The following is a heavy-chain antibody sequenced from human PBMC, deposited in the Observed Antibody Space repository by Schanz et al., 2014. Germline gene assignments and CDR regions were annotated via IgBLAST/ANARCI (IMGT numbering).Heavy chain of an antibody. V-gene: IGHV1-3*04. CDR1: EYSFTSYS. CDR2: INTGSGDT. CDR3: ARGIGGYGANNYFDY. Sequence: QVHLVQSGAEVKRPGASVKVSCKASEYSFTSYSMHWVRQAPGQRLEWMGWINTGSGDTKYSQNFQGRVTITRDTSASTAYMELSSLRAEDTAVYSCARGIGGYGANNYFDYWGQGTLXTVSP. J-gene: IGHJ4*02. D-gene: IGHD5-12*01.